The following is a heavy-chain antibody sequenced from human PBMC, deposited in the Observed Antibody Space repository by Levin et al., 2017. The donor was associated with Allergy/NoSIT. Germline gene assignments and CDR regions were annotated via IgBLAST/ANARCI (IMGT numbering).Heavy chain of an antibody. CDR3: ARHRVATRTNDAFDI. Sequence: KTGGSLRLSCKGSGYNFTTYWIGWVRQMPEKGLEWMAIIYPDDSDTRYSPSFQGQVTISADKSISTAYLQWSSLRASDTAMYYCARHRVATRTNDAFDIWGQGTTVTVSS. J-gene: IGHJ3*02. CDR2: IYPDDSDT. D-gene: IGHD1-7*01. CDR1: GYNFTTYW. V-gene: IGHV5-51*01.